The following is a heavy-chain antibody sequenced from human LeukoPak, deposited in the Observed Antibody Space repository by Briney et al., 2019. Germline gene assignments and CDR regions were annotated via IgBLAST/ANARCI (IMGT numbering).Heavy chain of an antibody. J-gene: IGHJ4*02. CDR1: GYTFTSYY. CDR3: ARVSGVGLYGSGSYSPSPFDY. D-gene: IGHD3-10*01. V-gene: IGHV1-46*01. Sequence: ASVKVSCKASGYTFTSYYIHWVRRAPGQGLEWMGVVNPSVGSTTYAQKFQGRVTMTRDTSTSTVYMEMSTLGSEDTAVYYCARVSGVGLYGSGSYSPSPFDYWGREPWSPSPQ. CDR2: VNPSVGST.